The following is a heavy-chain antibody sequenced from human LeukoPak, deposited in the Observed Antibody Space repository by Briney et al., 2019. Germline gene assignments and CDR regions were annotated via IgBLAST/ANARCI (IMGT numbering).Heavy chain of an antibody. J-gene: IGHJ6*03. Sequence: SETLSLTCTVSGGSISSYYWSWIRQPPGKGLEWIGYIYYSGSSNYNPSLKSRVTISVDTSKNQFSLKLSSVTAADTAVYYCARVPNFYYYYMDVWGKGTTVTVSS. CDR1: GGSISSYY. V-gene: IGHV4-59*01. CDR3: ARVPNFYYYYMDV. CDR2: IYYSGSS.